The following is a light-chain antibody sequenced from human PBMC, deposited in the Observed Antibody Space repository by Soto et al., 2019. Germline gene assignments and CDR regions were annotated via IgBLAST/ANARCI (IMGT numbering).Light chain of an antibody. Sequence: QSVLTQPPSASGTPGQRVTISCSGSSSNIGSNYVYWYHQLPGMAPRLLISRNDQRPSGVPDRFSGSKSGTSASLAISGLRSEDEADYYCAAWDDSLSGSYVFGTGTKVTVL. CDR2: RND. CDR1: SSNIGSNY. J-gene: IGLJ1*01. CDR3: AAWDDSLSGSYV. V-gene: IGLV1-47*01.